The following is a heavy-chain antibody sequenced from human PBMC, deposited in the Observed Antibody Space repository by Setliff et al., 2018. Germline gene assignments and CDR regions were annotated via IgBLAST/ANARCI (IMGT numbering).Heavy chain of an antibody. J-gene: IGHJ4*02. CDR1: GGSISSSSYY. Sequence: SETLSLTCTVSGGSISSSSYYWGWIRQPPGKGLEWIGSIYYSGSTYYNPSLKSRVTISVDTSKNQFSLKLSSVTAADTAVYYCARDKRQYNFWSGYYAYWGQGTLVTVSS. V-gene: IGHV4-39*07. CDR2: IYYSGST. D-gene: IGHD3-3*01. CDR3: ARDKRQYNFWSGYYAY.